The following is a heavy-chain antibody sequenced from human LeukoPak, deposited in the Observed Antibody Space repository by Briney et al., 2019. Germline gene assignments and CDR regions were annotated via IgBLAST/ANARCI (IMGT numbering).Heavy chain of an antibody. D-gene: IGHD6-19*01. V-gene: IGHV1-69*02. Sequence: AASVKVSCKASGGTFSSYTISWVRQAPGQGLEWMGRIIPILGIANYARKFRGRVTITADKSTSTAYMELSSLRSEDTAVYYCARLEYSSGWYQFDFDLWGRGTLVTVSS. CDR1: GGTFSSYT. CDR2: IIPILGIA. J-gene: IGHJ2*01. CDR3: ARLEYSSGWYQFDFDL.